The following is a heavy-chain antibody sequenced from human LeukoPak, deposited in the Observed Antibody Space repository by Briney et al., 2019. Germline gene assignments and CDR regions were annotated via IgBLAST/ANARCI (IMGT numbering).Heavy chain of an antibody. Sequence: SETLSLTCAASGGSISSGGYSWSWIRQPPGRGLEWIGYIYHSGSTYYNPSLKSRVTISVDRSKNQFSLKLSSVTAADTAVYYCARGSPVRTRKPEHWFDPWGQGTLVTVSS. J-gene: IGHJ5*02. V-gene: IGHV4-30-2*01. CDR1: GGSISSGGYS. CDR3: ARGSPVRTRKPEHWFDP. CDR2: IYHSGST. D-gene: IGHD3-10*01.